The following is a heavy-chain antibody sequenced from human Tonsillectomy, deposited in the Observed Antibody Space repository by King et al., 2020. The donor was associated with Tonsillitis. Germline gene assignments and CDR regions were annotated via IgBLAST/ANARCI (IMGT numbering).Heavy chain of an antibody. V-gene: IGHV1-69*01. CDR2: FIPIFGTA. CDR1: GGTFSSYS. J-gene: IGHJ6*02. Sequence: QLVQSGAEVKKPGSSVKVSCKASGGTFSSYSISWVRQAPGQGLEWMGGFIPIFGTANYAQKFQGRVTVTADESTSTAYMELSSLRSEDTAVYYCAGRGVTGTTRSYYYYGMDVWGQGTTVTVSS. D-gene: IGHD1-7*01. CDR3: AGRGVTGTTRSYYYYGMDV.